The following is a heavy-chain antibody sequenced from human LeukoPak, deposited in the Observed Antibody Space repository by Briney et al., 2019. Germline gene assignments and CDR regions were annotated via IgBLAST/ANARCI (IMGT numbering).Heavy chain of an antibody. J-gene: IGHJ4*02. D-gene: IGHD3-22*01. V-gene: IGHV3-21*01. CDR1: GFTFSSYS. CDR3: VTDGADYYDSTGYPIYFGY. CDR2: ISSSSSYI. Sequence: GGSLRLSCAASGFTFSSYSMNWVRQAPGKGLEWVSCISSSSSYIYYADSEKGRFTISRDNAENSLYLQMNSLRAEDTAVYYCVTDGADYYDSTGYPIYFGYWGQGTLVTVSS.